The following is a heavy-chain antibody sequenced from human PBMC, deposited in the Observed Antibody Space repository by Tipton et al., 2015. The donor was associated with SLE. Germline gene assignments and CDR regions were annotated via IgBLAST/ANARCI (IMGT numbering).Heavy chain of an antibody. J-gene: IGHJ2*01. CDR2: IYSSGNT. Sequence: TLSLTCTVSGGSISGYYCSWIRQPPGKGLEWIGYIYSSGNTNYNPSLKTRVTISPDTSKNQFSLKLSSVTAADTAMYYCARDGGPWDLLSYWYFDLWGRGTLVTVSS. V-gene: IGHV4-4*08. D-gene: IGHD1-26*01. CDR3: ARDGGPWDLLSYWYFDL. CDR1: GGSISGYY.